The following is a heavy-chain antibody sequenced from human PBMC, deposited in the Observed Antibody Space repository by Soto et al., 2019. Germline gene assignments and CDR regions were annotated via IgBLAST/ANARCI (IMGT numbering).Heavy chain of an antibody. D-gene: IGHD3-10*01. CDR1: GSTLTTYS. CDR3: VRERGLSSFYGLDV. V-gene: IGHV3-21*01. Sequence: GGSLRLSCEASGSTLTTYSMNWVRQASGKGLEWVSSTTSSSSNIHYADSVKGRFTISRDNARNSLYLQMNSLRAEDTAVYYCVRERGLSSFYGLDVWGPGTTVTVSS. CDR2: TTSSSSNI. J-gene: IGHJ6*02.